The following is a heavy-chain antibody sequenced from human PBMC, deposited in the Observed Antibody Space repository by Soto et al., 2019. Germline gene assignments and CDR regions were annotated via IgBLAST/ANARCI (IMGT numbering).Heavy chain of an antibody. D-gene: IGHD3-3*01. CDR1: GGSISSYY. Sequence: SEPLSLTCTVSGGSISSYYWSWLRQPPGKGLEWIGYIYYSGSTNYNPSLKSRVTISVDTSKNQFSLKLSSVTAADTAVYYCARAHYDFWNWFDPWGQGTLVTVSS. V-gene: IGHV4-59*01. CDR2: IYYSGST. J-gene: IGHJ5*02. CDR3: ARAHYDFWNWFDP.